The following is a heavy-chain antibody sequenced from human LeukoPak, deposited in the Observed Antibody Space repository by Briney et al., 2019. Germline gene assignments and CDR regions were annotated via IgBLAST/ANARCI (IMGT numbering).Heavy chain of an antibody. CDR2: INPNSGGT. J-gene: IGHJ4*02. CDR1: GYTFTGYY. Sequence: ASVKVSCKASGYTFTGYYMHWVRQAPGQGLEWMGWINPNSGGTNYAQKFQGRVTMTRDTSISTAYMELSRLRSDDTAVYYCARPRFYGSGSYFFYWGQGTLVTVSS. V-gene: IGHV1-2*02. CDR3: ARPRFYGSGSYFFY. D-gene: IGHD3-10*01.